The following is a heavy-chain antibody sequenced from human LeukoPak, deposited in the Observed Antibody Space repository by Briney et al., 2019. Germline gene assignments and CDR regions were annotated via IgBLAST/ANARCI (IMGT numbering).Heavy chain of an antibody. J-gene: IGHJ4*02. Sequence: PGGSLRLSCAASGFTFSDYYMSWSRQAPGKGLEWVSYISSSSSYTNCADSVKGRFTISRDNAKNSLYLQMNSLRAEDTAVYYCARDLAVAATIDYWGQGTLVTVSS. V-gene: IGHV3-11*05. CDR2: ISSSSSYT. CDR1: GFTFSDYY. CDR3: ARDLAVAATIDY. D-gene: IGHD2-15*01.